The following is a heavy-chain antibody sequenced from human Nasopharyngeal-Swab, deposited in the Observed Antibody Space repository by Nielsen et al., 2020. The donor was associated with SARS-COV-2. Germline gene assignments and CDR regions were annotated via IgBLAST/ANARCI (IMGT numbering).Heavy chain of an antibody. Sequence: GSLRLSCTVSGGSISSYYWSWIRQPPGKGLEWIGYIYYSGSTNYNPSLKSRVTIFVDKSKNQFSLNLNSVTAADTAVYYCARGGNWQFDYWGRGTLVTVTS. D-gene: IGHD1-1*01. CDR2: IYYSGST. CDR3: ARGGNWQFDY. CDR1: GGSISSYY. J-gene: IGHJ4*02. V-gene: IGHV4-59*12.